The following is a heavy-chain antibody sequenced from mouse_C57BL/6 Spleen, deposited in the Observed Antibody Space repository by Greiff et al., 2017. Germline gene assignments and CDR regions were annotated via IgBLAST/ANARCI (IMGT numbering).Heavy chain of an antibody. V-gene: IGHV5-4*03. CDR1: GFTFSSYA. CDR2: ISDGGSYT. D-gene: IGHD1-1*01. CDR3: ASHYYYGSSWWYFDV. Sequence: EVKLMESGGGLVKPGGSLKLSCAASGFTFSSYAMSWVRQTPEKRLEWVATISDGGSYTYYPDNVKGRFTISRDNAKNNLYLQMSHLKSEDTAMYYCASHYYYGSSWWYFDVWGTGTTVTVSS. J-gene: IGHJ1*03.